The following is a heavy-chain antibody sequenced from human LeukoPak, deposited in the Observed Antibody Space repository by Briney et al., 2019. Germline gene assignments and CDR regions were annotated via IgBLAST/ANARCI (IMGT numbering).Heavy chain of an antibody. CDR2: IYSGGST. V-gene: IGHV3-53*01. Sequence: GGSLRLSCAASGFTFSSYSMNWVRQAPGKGLEWVSVIYSGGSTYYADSVKGRFTISRDNSKNTLYLQMNSLRAEDTAVYYCARSLDYWGQGTLVTVSS. CDR3: ARSLDY. CDR1: GFTFSSYS. J-gene: IGHJ4*02.